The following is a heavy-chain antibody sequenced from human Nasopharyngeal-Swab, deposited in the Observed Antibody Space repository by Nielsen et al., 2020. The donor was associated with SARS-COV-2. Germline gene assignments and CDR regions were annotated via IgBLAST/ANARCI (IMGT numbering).Heavy chain of an antibody. D-gene: IGHD1-26*01. CDR1: GGSISSSNL. Sequence: SDTLSLPCSVSGGSISSSNLWSWVRQPPGKGLEWIGEIYHSGSTNYNPSLKSQVTISVDKSKNQFSLKLSSVTAADTAVYYCGSGVVGINDAFDIWGQGTMVTVSS. CDR2: IYHSGST. J-gene: IGHJ3*02. V-gene: IGHV4-4*02. CDR3: GSGVVGINDAFDI.